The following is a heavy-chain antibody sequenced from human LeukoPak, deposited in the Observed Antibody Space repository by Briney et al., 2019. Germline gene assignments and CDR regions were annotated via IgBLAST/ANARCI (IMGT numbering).Heavy chain of an antibody. V-gene: IGHV1-8*01. D-gene: IGHD3-3*01. CDR2: MNPNSGNT. J-gene: IGHJ3*02. CDR3: ARGGVISTYYDFWSGYYIRAFDI. CDR1: GYTFTNYD. Sequence: ASVKVSCKASGYTFTNYDINWVRQATGQGLEWMGWMNPNSGNTGYAQKFQGRVTMTRNTSISTAYMELSSLRSEDTAVYYCARGGVISTYYDFWSGYYIRAFDIWGQGTMVTVSS.